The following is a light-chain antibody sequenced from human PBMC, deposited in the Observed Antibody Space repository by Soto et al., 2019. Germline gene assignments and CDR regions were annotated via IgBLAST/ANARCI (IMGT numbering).Light chain of an antibody. CDR1: QSIGLA. CDR3: HQQNHTSSST. Sequence: EILLTHSPSTLSLSPGDRATLSCRASQSIGLAIAWYQHKPGQAPRLLIFDASQRATGIPARFRGSGSGTDFSLSFSNREHDDDAVSYYHQQNHTSSSTFGQGTKLDIK. J-gene: IGKJ1*01. CDR2: DAS. V-gene: IGKV3-11*01.